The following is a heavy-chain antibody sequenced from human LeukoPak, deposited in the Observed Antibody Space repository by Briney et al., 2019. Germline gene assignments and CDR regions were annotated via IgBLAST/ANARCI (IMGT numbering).Heavy chain of an antibody. CDR3: ARDEAYASGI. V-gene: IGHV3-48*02. Sequence: PGESLRLSCAASGFTIRNYCMNWVRQAPGKGLEWVSYISGRSDSIYYADSVKGRFTISRDNAKNLLYLQMNSLRDEDTAVYYCARDEAYASGIWGQGTMVTVSS. CDR1: GFTIRNYC. CDR2: ISGRSDSI. J-gene: IGHJ3*02.